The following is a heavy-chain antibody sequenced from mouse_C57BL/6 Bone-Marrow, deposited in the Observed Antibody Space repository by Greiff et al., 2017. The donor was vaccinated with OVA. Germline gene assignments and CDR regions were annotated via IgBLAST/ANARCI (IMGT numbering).Heavy chain of an antibody. CDR1: GFTFSDFY. D-gene: IGHD2-4*01. CDR3: ARDLYYDYDGYAMDY. J-gene: IGHJ4*01. CDR2: SRNKANDYTT. Sequence: EVKLMESGGGLVQSGRSLRLSCATSGFTFSDFYMEWVRQAPGKGLEWIAASRNKANDYTTEYSASVKGRFIVSRDTSQSILYLQMNALRAEDTAIYYCARDLYYDYDGYAMDYWGQGTSVTVSS. V-gene: IGHV7-1*01.